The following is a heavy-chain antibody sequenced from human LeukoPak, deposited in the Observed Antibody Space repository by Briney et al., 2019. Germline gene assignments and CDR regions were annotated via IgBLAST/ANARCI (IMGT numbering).Heavy chain of an antibody. D-gene: IGHD6-13*01. Sequence: PSETLSLTCTVSGGSIYGYYWSWVRQPPGKALEWIGYIYFSGSTNYNPSLKSRVTISVDTSKNQFSLKLSSVTAADTAVYYCAREIAAAGTRWFDPWGQGTRVTVSS. CDR2: IYFSGST. CDR3: AREIAAAGTRWFDP. CDR1: GGSIYGYY. J-gene: IGHJ5*02. V-gene: IGHV4-59*01.